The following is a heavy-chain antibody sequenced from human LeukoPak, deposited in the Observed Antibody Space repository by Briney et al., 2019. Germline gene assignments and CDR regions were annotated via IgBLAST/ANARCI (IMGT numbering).Heavy chain of an antibody. Sequence: GGSLRLSCAASGFTFTNYAMSWVRQAPGKGLEWVSGMSGRGVSTYYADSVEGRFTISSDNSKNTLYLQMNSLRAEDTAIYYCAKDCNGGNCYIDYWGQGTLVTVAS. CDR1: GFTFTNYA. D-gene: IGHD2-15*01. CDR3: AKDCNGGNCYIDY. V-gene: IGHV3-23*01. CDR2: MSGRGVST. J-gene: IGHJ4*02.